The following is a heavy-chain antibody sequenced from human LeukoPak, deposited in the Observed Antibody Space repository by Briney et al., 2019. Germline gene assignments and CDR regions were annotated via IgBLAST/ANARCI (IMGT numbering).Heavy chain of an antibody. CDR3: ASSRGYSSSLWYYYMDV. J-gene: IGHJ6*03. CDR2: INHSGTT. CDR1: GGTFSGYY. Sequence: PSETLSLTCAVYGGTFSGYYWSWIRQPPGKGLEWVGEINHSGTTNYNPSLKSRVTISIDTSKNQFSLKLSSMIAADTGVYYCASSRGYSSSLWYYYMDVWGKGTTVTASS. D-gene: IGHD6-13*01. V-gene: IGHV4-34*01.